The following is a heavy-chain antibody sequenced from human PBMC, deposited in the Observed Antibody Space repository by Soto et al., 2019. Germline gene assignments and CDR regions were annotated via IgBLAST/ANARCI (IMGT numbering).Heavy chain of an antibody. Sequence: SETLSLTCTVSGGSISSSSYYWGWIRQPPGKGLEWIGSIYYSASTYYNPSLKSRVTISVDTSKNQFSLKLSSVTASDAAVYYCATNPRLRYFDWSDYWGQGTLVTVSS. CDR3: ATNPRLRYFDWSDY. D-gene: IGHD3-9*01. J-gene: IGHJ4*02. CDR1: GGSISSSSYY. CDR2: IYYSAST. V-gene: IGHV4-39*01.